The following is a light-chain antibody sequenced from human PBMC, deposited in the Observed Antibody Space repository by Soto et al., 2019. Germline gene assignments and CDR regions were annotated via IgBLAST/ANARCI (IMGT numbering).Light chain of an antibody. Sequence: QSVLTQPPSASGTPGQRVTFSCSGSSSNIGSNYVYWYQKLPGTAPKLLIYSNNQRPSGVPDRFSGSKSGTSASLAITGLRSEDEADYYCAAWDDSLSGNWVFGGGTQLTVL. J-gene: IGLJ3*02. V-gene: IGLV1-47*02. CDR2: SNN. CDR3: AAWDDSLSGNWV. CDR1: SSNIGSNY.